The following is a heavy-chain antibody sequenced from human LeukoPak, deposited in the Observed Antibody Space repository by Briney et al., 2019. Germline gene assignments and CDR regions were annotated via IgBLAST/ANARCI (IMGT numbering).Heavy chain of an antibody. CDR1: GFTVSNNY. CDR2: ISGSGGST. J-gene: IGHJ4*02. Sequence: PGGSLRLSCAASGFTVSNNYMSWVRQAPGKGLEWVSAISGSGGSTYYADSVKGRFTISRDNSKNTLYLQMNSLRAEDTAVYYCASLPWGVRGLIIQDFHYWGQGTLVTVSS. D-gene: IGHD3-10*01. V-gene: IGHV3-23*01. CDR3: ASLPWGVRGLIIQDFHY.